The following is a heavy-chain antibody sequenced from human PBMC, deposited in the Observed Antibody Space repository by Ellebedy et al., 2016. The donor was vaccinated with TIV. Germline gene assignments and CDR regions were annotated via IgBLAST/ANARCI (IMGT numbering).Heavy chain of an antibody. CDR1: GGSISSSSYY. CDR2: IYYSGST. J-gene: IGHJ4*02. V-gene: IGHV4-39*01. Sequence: SETLSLTCTVSGGSISSSSYYWGWIRQPPGKGLEWIGSIYYSGSTYYNPSLKSRVTISVDTSKNQFSLKLSSVTAADTAVYYCARQEVRFGELSNFDYWGQGTLVTVSS. CDR3: ARQEVRFGELSNFDY. D-gene: IGHD3-10*01.